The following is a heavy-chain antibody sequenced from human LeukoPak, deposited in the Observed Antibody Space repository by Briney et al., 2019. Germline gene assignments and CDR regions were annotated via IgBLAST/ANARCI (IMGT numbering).Heavy chain of an antibody. V-gene: IGHV3-33*01. J-gene: IGHJ2*01. CDR2: IWYDGTNK. D-gene: IGHD4-17*01. CDR3: ARDDDYGDSYWYFDL. Sequence: GGSLRLSCAATGFTFSSYGMHWVRQAPGKGLEWVSVIWYDGTNKYYGDSVKGRFTISRDNSKNTMYLQMNSLRAEDTAVYYCARDDDYGDSYWYFDLWGRGTLVTVSS. CDR1: GFTFSSYG.